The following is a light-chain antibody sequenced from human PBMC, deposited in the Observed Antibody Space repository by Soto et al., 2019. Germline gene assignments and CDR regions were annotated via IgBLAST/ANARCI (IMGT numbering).Light chain of an antibody. J-gene: IGKJ1*01. CDR1: QSISSS. Sequence: EIVMTQSPATLSVSPCERATLSRSASQSISSSLAWYQQKPGQAPRLLIHGASTRATSNPGRFSGSGSGAEFTLTISSLQSEDFALYYCQQYYDWPPTFGQGTKVDIK. CDR3: QQYYDWPPT. V-gene: IGKV3-15*01. CDR2: GAS.